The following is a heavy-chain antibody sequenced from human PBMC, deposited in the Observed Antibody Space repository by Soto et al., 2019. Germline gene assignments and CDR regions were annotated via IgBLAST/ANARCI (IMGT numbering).Heavy chain of an antibody. CDR1: GYTFTSYG. CDR3: ARDSPPVDY. J-gene: IGHJ4*02. CDR2: IRAYNGNT. Sequence: QVQLVQSGAEVKKPGSSVKVSCKASGYTFTSYGVSWVRQAPGHGLEWMGCIRAYNGNTKYAQKLQGRVTMTADTATNTAYMALRSLRSVDTSVYYCARDSPPVDYWGQRTLVTVSS. V-gene: IGHV1-18*01.